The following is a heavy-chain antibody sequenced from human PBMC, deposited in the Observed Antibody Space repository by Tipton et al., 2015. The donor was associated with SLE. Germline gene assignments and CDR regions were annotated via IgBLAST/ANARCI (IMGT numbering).Heavy chain of an antibody. J-gene: IGHJ4*02. V-gene: IGHV3-30*02. D-gene: IGHD1-1*01. CDR1: GFSFSNYG. CDR2: IRFDGNKE. Sequence: SLRLSCAASGFSFSNYGIHWVRQAPGKGLEWVTFIRFDGNKEYYADSVKGRFTVSRDNSKNTLFLQINSLRTDDTAVYYCAKGRDWSYFDYWGQGTLVAVSS. CDR3: AKGRDWSYFDY.